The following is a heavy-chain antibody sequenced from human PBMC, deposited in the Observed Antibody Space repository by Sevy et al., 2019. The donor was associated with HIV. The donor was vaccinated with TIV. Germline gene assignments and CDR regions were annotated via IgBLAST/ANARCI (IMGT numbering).Heavy chain of an antibody. CDR2: ISYDGINK. D-gene: IGHD5-18*01. Sequence: GGSLRLSCAASGFTFSNYAIHWVRQAPGKGLEWVAVISYDGINKYYASSVKGRFTISRDNSKNTLYLQMNSLRAEDTAVVYCARGGRGFSYRYFDYWGQGTLVTVSS. CDR1: GFTFSNYA. J-gene: IGHJ4*02. CDR3: ARGGRGFSYRYFDY. V-gene: IGHV3-30-3*01.